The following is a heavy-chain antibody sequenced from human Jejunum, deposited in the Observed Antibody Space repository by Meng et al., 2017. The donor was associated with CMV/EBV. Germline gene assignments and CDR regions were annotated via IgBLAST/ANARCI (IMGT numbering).Heavy chain of an antibody. V-gene: IGHV3-23*01. CDR1: FSSYA. CDR3: AKTLHCSSTSCPYWYFDL. D-gene: IGHD2-2*01. Sequence: FSSYAMSWVRQAPGKGLEWVSAISGSGGSTYYADSVKGRFTISRDNSKNTLYLQMNSLRAEDTAVYYCAKTLHCSSTSCPYWYFDLWGRGTLVTVSS. CDR2: ISGSGGST. J-gene: IGHJ2*01.